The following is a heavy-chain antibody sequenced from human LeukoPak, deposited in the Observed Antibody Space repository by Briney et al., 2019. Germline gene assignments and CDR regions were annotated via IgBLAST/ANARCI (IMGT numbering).Heavy chain of an antibody. CDR3: ARDLPYSSGWYDFDH. J-gene: IGHJ4*02. CDR2: ISSSGSTI. Sequence: GGSLRLSCAASGFTFSTYEMNWVRQAPGKGLEWVSYISSSGSTIYYADSVKGRFTISRDNAKNSLYLQMNSLRAEDTAVSYCARDLPYSSGWYDFDHWGQGTLVTVSS. V-gene: IGHV3-48*03. CDR1: GFTFSTYE. D-gene: IGHD6-19*01.